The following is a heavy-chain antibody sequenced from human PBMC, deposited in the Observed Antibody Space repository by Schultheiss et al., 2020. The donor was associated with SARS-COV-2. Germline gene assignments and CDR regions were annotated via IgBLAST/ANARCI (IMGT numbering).Heavy chain of an antibody. V-gene: IGHV2-5*02. J-gene: IGHJ3*02. CDR2: IYWDDDK. Sequence: SGPTLVKPTQTLTLTCTFSGFSLNTREVGVTWIRQPLGAPLEWLALIYWDDDKHYSPSLKSRLTITKDTSKNQVVLTMTNMDPVDTATYYCAHRLSGSLAFDIWGQGTMVTVSS. D-gene: IGHD3-3*02. CDR1: GFSLNTREVG. CDR3: AHRLSGSLAFDI.